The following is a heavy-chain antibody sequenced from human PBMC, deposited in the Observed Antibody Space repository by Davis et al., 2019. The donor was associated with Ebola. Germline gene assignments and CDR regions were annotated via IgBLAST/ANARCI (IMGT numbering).Heavy chain of an antibody. CDR3: ARSLGYCSSTSCYHGWGYYYYYMDV. D-gene: IGHD2-2*01. V-gene: IGHV1-2*02. CDR1: GYTFTGYY. Sequence: ASVKVSCKASGYTFTGYYMHWVRQAPGQGLEWMGWINPNSGGTNYAQKFQGRVTMTRDTSISTAYMELSRLRSDDTAVYYCARSLGYCSSTSCYHGWGYYYYYMDVWGKGTTVTVSS. CDR2: INPNSGGT. J-gene: IGHJ6*03.